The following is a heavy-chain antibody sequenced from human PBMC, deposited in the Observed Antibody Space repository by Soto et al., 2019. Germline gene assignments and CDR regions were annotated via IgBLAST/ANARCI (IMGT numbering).Heavy chain of an antibody. V-gene: IGHV3-30*03. CDR1: GFTFSSYG. J-gene: IGHJ4*02. CDR3: ASLVGATSSPFDY. CDR2: ISNDGSNT. Sequence: QVQLVESGGRVVQPGRSLRLSCAASGFTFSSYGMHWVRQAPGKGLEWVAVISNDGSNTYYRDSVKGRFTISRDNSKNTLYLQMNSLRPEDTAVYYCASLVGATSSPFDYWGQGTLVTVSS. D-gene: IGHD1-26*01.